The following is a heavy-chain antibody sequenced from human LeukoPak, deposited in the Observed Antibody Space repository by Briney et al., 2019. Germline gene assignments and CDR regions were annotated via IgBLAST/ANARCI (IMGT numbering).Heavy chain of an antibody. CDR2: ISAYNGNT. Sequence: ASVKVSCKASGYTFTSYGISWVRQAPGQGLERMGWISAYNGNTNYAQKLQGRVTMTTDTSTSTAYMELRSLRSDDTAVYYCARLSVTDYVWGSWGQGTLVTVSS. CDR1: GYTFTSYG. D-gene: IGHD3-16*01. V-gene: IGHV1-18*01. CDR3: ARLSVTDYVWGS. J-gene: IGHJ4*02.